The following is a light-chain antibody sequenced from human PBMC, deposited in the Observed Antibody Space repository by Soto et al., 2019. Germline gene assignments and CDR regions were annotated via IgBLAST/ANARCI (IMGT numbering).Light chain of an antibody. Sequence: EIVWTQSPGTLSLSPGERATLSCRASQSVSNTPLAWYQKRPGQAPRLIIYGASSRATGTPDRFTGSGSGTDFTLTISGLEPEDFAVYYCQQYARSPLTFGGGTKIESK. CDR2: GAS. CDR1: QSVSNTP. CDR3: QQYARSPLT. V-gene: IGKV3-20*01. J-gene: IGKJ4*01.